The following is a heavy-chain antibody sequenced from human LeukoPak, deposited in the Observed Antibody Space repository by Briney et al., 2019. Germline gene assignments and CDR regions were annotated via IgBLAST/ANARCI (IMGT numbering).Heavy chain of an antibody. D-gene: IGHD3-10*01. CDR1: GYTFTSYD. CDR3: ARADSLSYGSGSYYAN. J-gene: IGHJ4*02. V-gene: IGHV1-8*01. CDR2: MNPNSGNT. Sequence: ASVKVSCKASGYTFTSYDINWVRQATGQGLEWMGWMNPNSGNTGYAQKVQGRVTMTRNTSISTAYMELSSLRSDDTAVHYCARADSLSYGSGSYYANWGQGTLVTVSS.